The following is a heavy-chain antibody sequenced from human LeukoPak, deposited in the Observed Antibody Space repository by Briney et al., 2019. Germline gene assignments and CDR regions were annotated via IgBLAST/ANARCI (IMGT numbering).Heavy chain of an antibody. CDR2: IIPIFGTA. CDR1: GGTFSSYA. J-gene: IGHJ5*02. CDR3: ARLGSSSWYMASWFDP. Sequence: SVKVSCKASGGTFSSYAISWVRQAPGQGLEWMGGIIPIFGTANYAQKFQGRVTITTDESTSTAYMELSSLRSEDTAVCYCARLGSSSWYMASWFDPWGQGTLVTVSS. D-gene: IGHD6-13*01. V-gene: IGHV1-69*05.